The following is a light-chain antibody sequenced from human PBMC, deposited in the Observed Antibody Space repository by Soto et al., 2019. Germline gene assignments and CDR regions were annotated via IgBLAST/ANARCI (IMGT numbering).Light chain of an antibody. V-gene: IGLV2-23*02. Sequence: QSALTQPASVSGSPGQSITISCTGTSSDVGSYNLVSWYQQHPGKAPKLMIYEVSKRPSGVSTRFSGSKSGTTASLTISGIQAEDEADYYCCSYTGSSLYVFGTGTKLTVL. CDR1: SSDVGSYNL. J-gene: IGLJ1*01. CDR3: CSYTGSSLYV. CDR2: EVS.